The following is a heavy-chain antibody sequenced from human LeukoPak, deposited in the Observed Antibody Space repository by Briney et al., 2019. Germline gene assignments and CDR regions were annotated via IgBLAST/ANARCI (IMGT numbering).Heavy chain of an antibody. D-gene: IGHD3-3*02. Sequence: GGSLRLSCAASGFTVSSNYMSWVRQAPGKGLEWVSVIYSGGSTYYADSVKGRFTISRDNSKNTLYLQMNSLRAEDTAVYYCARDRIFGPYYYGMDVWGQGTTVTVSS. V-gene: IGHV3-66*01. CDR1: GFTVSSNY. J-gene: IGHJ6*02. CDR3: ARDRIFGPYYYGMDV. CDR2: IYSGGST.